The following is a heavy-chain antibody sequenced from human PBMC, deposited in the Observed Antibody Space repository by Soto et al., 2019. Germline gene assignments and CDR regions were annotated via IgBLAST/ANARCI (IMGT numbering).Heavy chain of an antibody. V-gene: IGHV4-30-4*08. J-gene: IGHJ5*02. CDR1: GGSVSSGDYF. Sequence: QVQLQESGPGLVKPSQTLSLTCTVSGGSVSSGDYFWTWIRQSPGKGLEWIGYVSHIGSTYYNPSLKSRAKVSLDTSKNQFSLKLTSVTAADTAVFYCARVWASEIYYVQRIDPWGQGALVTVSS. CDR2: VSHIGST. D-gene: IGHD3-10*01. CDR3: ARVWASEIYYVQRIDP.